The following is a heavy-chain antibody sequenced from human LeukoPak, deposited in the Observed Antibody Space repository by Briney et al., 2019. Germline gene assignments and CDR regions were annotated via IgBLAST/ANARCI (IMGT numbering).Heavy chain of an antibody. CDR1: GFTFTSYT. CDR3: AKDAPYSSSWFYYYMDV. Sequence: PGGSLRLSCAASGFTFTSYTMNWVRQAPGKGLEWISHISGSGNFIYYADSVKGRFTISRDNARDSLHLQMNSLRVEDTAVYYCAKDAPYSSSWFYYYMDVWGKGTTVTVSS. D-gene: IGHD6-13*01. CDR2: ISGSGNFI. V-gene: IGHV3-21*05. J-gene: IGHJ6*03.